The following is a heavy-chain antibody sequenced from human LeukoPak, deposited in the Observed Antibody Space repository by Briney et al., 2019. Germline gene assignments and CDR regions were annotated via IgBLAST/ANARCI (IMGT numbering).Heavy chain of an antibody. CDR2: ISYDGSNK. Sequence: GGSLRLSCAVSGFTFSSYAMHWVRQAPGKGLEWLAVISYDGSNKYYTDSVKGRFTISRDDSKNTLYLQMNSLRAEDTAVYYCAIRSQGYCSGGSCWGQGTLVTVSS. J-gene: IGHJ4*02. V-gene: IGHV3-30*04. CDR1: GFTFSSYA. CDR3: AIRSQGYCSGGSC. D-gene: IGHD2-15*01.